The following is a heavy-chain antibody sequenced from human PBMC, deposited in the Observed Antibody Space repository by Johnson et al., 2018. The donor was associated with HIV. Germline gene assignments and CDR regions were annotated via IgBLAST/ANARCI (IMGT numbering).Heavy chain of an antibody. J-gene: IGHJ3*02. Sequence: LVESGGGVVQPGGSLRLSCAASGFTLSIYGMHWVRQAPGKGLEWVTFIRYDGSNKYYAESVKGRFTISRDNPKNTLYLQMNSLRREDTAVYYCAKGGVGRDGNRDAFEIWGQGTMVTVSS. CDR2: IRYDGSNK. V-gene: IGHV3-30*02. CDR3: AKGGVGRDGNRDAFEI. CDR1: GFTLSIYG. D-gene: IGHD5-24*01.